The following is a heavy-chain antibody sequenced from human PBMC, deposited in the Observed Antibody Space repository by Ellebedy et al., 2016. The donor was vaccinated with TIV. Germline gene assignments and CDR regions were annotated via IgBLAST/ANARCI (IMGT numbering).Heavy chain of an antibody. Sequence: ASVKVSCXVSGYTLTELSMHWVRQAPGQGLEWMGIINPSGGSTSYAQKFQGRVTMTRDTSTSTVYMELSSLRSEDTAVYYCAKVKQQLVRPLFDYWGQGTLVTVSS. CDR1: GYTLTELS. V-gene: IGHV1-46*01. J-gene: IGHJ4*02. D-gene: IGHD6-13*01. CDR2: INPSGGST. CDR3: AKVKQQLVRPLFDY.